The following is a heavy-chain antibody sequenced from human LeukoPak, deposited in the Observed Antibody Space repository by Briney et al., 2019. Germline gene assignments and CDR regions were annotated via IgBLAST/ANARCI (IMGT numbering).Heavy chain of an antibody. CDR2: ISSSSSYT. Sequence: GGSLRLSCAASGFXFSDYYMSWIRQAPGKGLEWISYISSSSSYTNYADSVKGRFTISRDNAKSSLYLQMNSLRAEDTAVYYCARVVAVTSYYFDYWGQGTLVTVSS. V-gene: IGHV3-11*06. J-gene: IGHJ4*02. CDR3: ARVVAVTSYYFDY. D-gene: IGHD2-21*02. CDR1: GFXFSDYY.